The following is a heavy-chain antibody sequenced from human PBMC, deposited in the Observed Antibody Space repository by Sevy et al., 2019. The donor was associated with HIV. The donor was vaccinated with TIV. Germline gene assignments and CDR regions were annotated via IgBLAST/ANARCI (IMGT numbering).Heavy chain of an antibody. J-gene: IGHJ4*02. V-gene: IGHV4-4*02. D-gene: IGHD2-2*01. CDR3: ARGVIVLVPTAVSYFDS. Sequence: GSLRLSCAVSGGSISSSNWWSWVRQPPGKGLEWIGEIFHSGSTNYSPSLKSRATISIDKSKNQFSLKLTSLTAADTAVYYCARGVIVLVPTAVSYFDSWGQGTLVTVSS. CDR1: GGSISSSNW. CDR2: IFHSGST.